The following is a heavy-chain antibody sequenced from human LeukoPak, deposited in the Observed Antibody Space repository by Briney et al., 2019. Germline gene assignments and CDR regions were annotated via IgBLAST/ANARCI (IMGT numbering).Heavy chain of an antibody. J-gene: IGHJ4*02. CDR1: GFTFSDYW. CDR2: INEDGGDK. Sequence: PGGSLRLSCAGSGFTFSDYWMTWVRQTPGKGLEWVANINEDGGDKYYVDSVKGRFTISRDNAENSLFLQMNSLRAEDTALYYCAKGLGYYDSSGPYYFDYWGQGTLVTVSS. D-gene: IGHD3-22*01. CDR3: AKGLGYYDSSGPYYFDY. V-gene: IGHV3-7*03.